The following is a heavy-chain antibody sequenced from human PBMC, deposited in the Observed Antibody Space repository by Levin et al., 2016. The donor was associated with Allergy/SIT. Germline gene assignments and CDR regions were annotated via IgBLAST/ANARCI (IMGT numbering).Heavy chain of an antibody. CDR2: INPSGGST. V-gene: IGHV1-46*03. D-gene: IGHD6-13*01. J-gene: IGHJ4*02. Sequence: VRQMPGKGLEWMGIINPSGGSTSYAQKFQGRVTMTRDTSTSTVYMELSSLRSEDTAVYYCARAAAALFDYWGQGTLVTVSS. CDR3: ARAAAALFDY.